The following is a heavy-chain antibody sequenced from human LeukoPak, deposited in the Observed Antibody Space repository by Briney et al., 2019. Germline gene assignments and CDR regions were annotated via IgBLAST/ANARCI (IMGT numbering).Heavy chain of an antibody. CDR2: IYYSGST. D-gene: IGHD3-3*01. J-gene: IGHJ4*02. V-gene: IGHV4-59*01. CDR3: AREGDYYDFWSGYYSYYFDY. Sequence: SETLSLTCTVSGGSISSYYWIWIRQPPGKGLEWIGYIYYSGSTNYNPSLKSRVTIPVDTSKNQFSLKLSSVTAADTAVYYCAREGDYYDFWSGYYSYYFDYWGQGTLVTVSS. CDR1: GGSISSYY.